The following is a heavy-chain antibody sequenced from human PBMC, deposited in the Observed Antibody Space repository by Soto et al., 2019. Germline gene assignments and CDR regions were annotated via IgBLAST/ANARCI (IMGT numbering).Heavy chain of an antibody. V-gene: IGHV3-30*03. CDR1: GFTFSSYG. J-gene: IGHJ4*02. CDR3: ATYDFWSGYPY. D-gene: IGHD3-3*01. CDR2: ISYDGSNK. Sequence: PGGSLRLSCAASGFTFSSYGMHWVRQAPGKGLEWVAVISYDGSNKYYADSVKGRFTISRGNSKNSLYLQMNSLRAEDTAVYYCATYDFWSGYPYWGQGTLVTVSS.